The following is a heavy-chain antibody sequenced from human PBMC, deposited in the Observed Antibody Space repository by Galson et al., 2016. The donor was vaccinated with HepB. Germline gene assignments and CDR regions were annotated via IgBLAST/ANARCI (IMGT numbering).Heavy chain of an antibody. CDR1: GGSITSSTYY. CDR2: FHYSGTT. Sequence: ETLSLTCTVSGGSITSSTYYWGWIRQPPGKGLEWIGSFHYSGTTYYNPSLKSRVTISVATSKTQVSLKLSSVTAADSAVDYCARESVAIFGVVSFDSWGQGTLISVSS. V-gene: IGHV4-39*02. D-gene: IGHD3-3*01. CDR3: ARESVAIFGVVSFDS. J-gene: IGHJ4*02.